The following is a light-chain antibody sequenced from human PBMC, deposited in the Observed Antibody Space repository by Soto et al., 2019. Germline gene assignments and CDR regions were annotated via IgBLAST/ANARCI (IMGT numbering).Light chain of an antibody. Sequence: QSALTQPASVSGSPGQSITISCTGTSSDVGGYNYVSWYQHHPDKAPKLMIYDVINRPSGVSNRFSGSKSGNTASLSISGLQPEDEADYYCCSYRTSNTRQIVCGTGTKLTVL. CDR2: DVI. J-gene: IGLJ1*01. CDR3: CSYRTSNTRQIV. V-gene: IGLV2-14*03. CDR1: SSDVGGYNY.